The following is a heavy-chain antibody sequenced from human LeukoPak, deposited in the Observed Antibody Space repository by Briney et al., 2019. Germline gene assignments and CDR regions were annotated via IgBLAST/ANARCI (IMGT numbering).Heavy chain of an antibody. CDR3: ARHYRGSESHRPWWFDP. CDR1: GYRFTSYW. J-gene: IGHJ5*02. Sequence: GESLKISCKGSGYRFTSYWISWVRQMPGKGLEWMGKIDPSDSYTNYSPSFQDHVTISADKSISTAYLQWSSLKASDTAMYYCARHYRGSESHRPWWFDPWGQGTLVTVSS. V-gene: IGHV5-10-1*01. D-gene: IGHD3-10*01. CDR2: IDPSDSYT.